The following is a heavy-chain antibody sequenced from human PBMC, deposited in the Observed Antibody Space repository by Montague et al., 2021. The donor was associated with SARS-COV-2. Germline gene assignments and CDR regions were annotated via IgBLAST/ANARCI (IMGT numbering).Heavy chain of an antibody. CDR3: ARLLPDGTVVATDIPFDS. D-gene: IGHD2-21*02. CDR1: VDSGSGSDKY. CDR2: IHYIGKT. J-gene: IGHJ4*02. Sequence: SETLSLTCNVSVDSGSGSDKYWAGDHRPQGQGRELIGSIHYIGKTYYNPSLESRVTISVDTSENQFSLKLRSVIAADTAVHYCARLLPDGTVVATDIPFDSWGQGTLVTVSS. V-gene: IGHV4-39*01.